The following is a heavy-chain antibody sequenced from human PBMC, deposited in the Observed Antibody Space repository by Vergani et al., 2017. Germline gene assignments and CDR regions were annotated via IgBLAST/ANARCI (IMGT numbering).Heavy chain of an antibody. CDR1: GFTFSSYA. Sequence: EVQLLESGGGLVQTGGSLRLSCAASGFTFSSYAMSWVRQAPGKGLEWVSAISGSGGSTYYADSVKGRFTISRDNSKNTLYLQMNSLRAEDTAVYYCAKQMGSGYYYVSKAAITYWGQGTLVTVSS. CDR3: AKQMGSGYYYVSKAAITY. J-gene: IGHJ4*02. CDR2: ISGSGGST. D-gene: IGHD3-22*01. V-gene: IGHV3-23*01.